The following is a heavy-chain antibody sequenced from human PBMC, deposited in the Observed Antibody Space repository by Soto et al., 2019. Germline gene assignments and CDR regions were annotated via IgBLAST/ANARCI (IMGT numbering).Heavy chain of an antibody. Sequence: EVQLVESGGGLVKPGGSLRLSCAASGFTFSSYSMNWVRQAPGKGLEWVSSISSSSSYIYYADSVKGRFTISRDNAKNPLFLKMNSLGAGEPVFFSWGGFFCRGGSGFPGDYWGQGTLVPVPP. CDR3: GGFFCRGGSGFPGDY. CDR1: GFTFSSYS. D-gene: IGHD2-15*01. J-gene: IGHJ4*02. CDR2: ISSSSSYI. V-gene: IGHV3-21*01.